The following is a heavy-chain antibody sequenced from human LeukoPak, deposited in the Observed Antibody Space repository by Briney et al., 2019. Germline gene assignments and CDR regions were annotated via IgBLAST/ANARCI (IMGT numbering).Heavy chain of an antibody. CDR3: ARDILLDRTGYYFDY. CDR2: IIPIFGTA. V-gene: IGHV1-69*13. D-gene: IGHD1-1*01. Sequence: GASAKVSCKASGGTFSSYAISWVRQAPGQGLEWMGGIIPIFGTANYAQKFQGRVTITADESTSTAYMELSSLRSEDMAVYYCARDILLDRTGYYFDYWGQGTLVTVSS. CDR1: GGTFSSYA. J-gene: IGHJ4*02.